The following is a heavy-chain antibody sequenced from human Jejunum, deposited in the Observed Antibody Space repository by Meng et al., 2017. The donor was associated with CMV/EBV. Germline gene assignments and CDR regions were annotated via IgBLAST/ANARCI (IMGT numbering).Heavy chain of an antibody. CDR3: AREGARGMDV. J-gene: IGHJ6*02. CDR1: GYNFVTYW. Sequence: CAGSGYNFVTYWVGWVRQMPGKGLEWMGIIYPGYSNTKYGPSFQGQVTFSADKSINTAYLQWSSLKTSDTATYYCAREGARGMDVWGQGTTVTVSS. CDR2: IYPGYSNT. D-gene: IGHD3-10*01. V-gene: IGHV5-51*01.